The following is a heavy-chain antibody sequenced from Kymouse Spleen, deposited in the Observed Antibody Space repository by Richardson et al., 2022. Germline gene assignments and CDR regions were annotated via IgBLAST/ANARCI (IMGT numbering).Heavy chain of an antibody. CDR1: GFTFSSYG. CDR3: ARDNGDYRNWFDP. D-gene: IGHD4-17*01. Sequence: QVQLVESGGGVVQPGRSLRLSCAASGFTFSSYGMHWVRQAPGKGLEWVAVIWYDGSNKYYADSVKGRFTISRDNSKNTLYLQMNSLRAEDTAVYYCARDNGDYRNWFDPWGQGTLVTVSS. J-gene: IGHJ5*02. CDR2: IWYDGSNK. V-gene: IGHV3-33*01.